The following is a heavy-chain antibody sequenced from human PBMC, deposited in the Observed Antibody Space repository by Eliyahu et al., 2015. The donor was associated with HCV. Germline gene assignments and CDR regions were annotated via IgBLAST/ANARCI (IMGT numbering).Heavy chain of an antibody. CDR3: ARDEGFANNYYFDH. D-gene: IGHD1-20*01. CDR2: ISVTGTYI. Sequence: EVQLVESGGGLVKPGGSLRLSCTASGFTFGSYTMTWVRQAPGKGLEWVSSISVTGTYIYDADSVKGXFTISRDNAENSLYLQMNSLRAEDTATYYCARDEGFANNYYFDHWGQGTLVTVSS. J-gene: IGHJ4*02. CDR1: GFTFGSYT. V-gene: IGHV3-21*02.